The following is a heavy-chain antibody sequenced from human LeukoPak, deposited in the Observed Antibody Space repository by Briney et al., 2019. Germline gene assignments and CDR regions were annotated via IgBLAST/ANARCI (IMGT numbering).Heavy chain of an antibody. J-gene: IGHJ4*02. CDR1: GGSISSSSYY. CDR3: AGQSWFLDY. CDR2: IYYSGST. Sequence: SETLSLTCTVSGGSISSSSYYWGWIRQPPGKGLEWIGSIYYSGSTYYNPSLKSRVTISVDTSKNQFSLKLSSVTAADTAVYYCAGQSWFLDYWGQGTLVTVSS. V-gene: IGHV4-39*07. D-gene: IGHD6-13*01.